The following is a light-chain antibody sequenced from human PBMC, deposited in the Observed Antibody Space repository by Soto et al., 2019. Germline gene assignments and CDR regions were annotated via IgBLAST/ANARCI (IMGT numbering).Light chain of an antibody. CDR3: QQYAASPRT. CDR2: GAS. CDR1: QSVSNNY. J-gene: IGKJ1*01. Sequence: EVVLTQSPGTRSLSPRERATLSCRDSQSVSNNYLAWYQHKPGQAPRLLIYGASNRAPGIPDRFSGSGSGPDFTLTISRLEPEDFAVYYCQQYAASPRTFGQGTLVEVK. V-gene: IGKV3-20*01.